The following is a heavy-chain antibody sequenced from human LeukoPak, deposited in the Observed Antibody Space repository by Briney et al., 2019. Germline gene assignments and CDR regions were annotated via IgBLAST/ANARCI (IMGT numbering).Heavy chain of an antibody. Sequence: PGRSLRLSCAASGFTFDDYAMHWVRQAPGKGLEWVSGISWNSGSIGYADSVKGRFTISRDNAKNSLYLQMNSLRAEDTALYYCAKAAGITGTTSWFDPWGQGTLVTVSS. CDR2: ISWNSGSI. CDR1: GFTFDDYA. V-gene: IGHV3-9*01. CDR3: AKAAGITGTTSWFDP. D-gene: IGHD1-7*01. J-gene: IGHJ5*02.